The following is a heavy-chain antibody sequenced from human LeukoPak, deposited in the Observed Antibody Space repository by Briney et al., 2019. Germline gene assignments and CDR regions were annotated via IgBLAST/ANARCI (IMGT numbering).Heavy chain of an antibody. J-gene: IGHJ4*02. Sequence: GWSLRLSCAASGFTFSSYAMSWVRQAPGKGLDWVSAISGSGGSTYYADSVKGRFTISRDNSKNTLYLQMNSLRAEDTAVYYCAKVGWGEWDQLRPFDYWGQGTLVTVSS. V-gene: IGHV3-23*01. D-gene: IGHD2-2*01. CDR1: GFTFSSYA. CDR3: AKVGWGEWDQLRPFDY. CDR2: ISGSGGST.